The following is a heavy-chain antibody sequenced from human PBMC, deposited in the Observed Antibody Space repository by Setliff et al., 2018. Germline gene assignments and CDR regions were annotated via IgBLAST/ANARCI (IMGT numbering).Heavy chain of an antibody. CDR1: GDSISNYY. V-gene: IGHV4-4*07. J-gene: IGHJ4*02. CDR2: IYVTEST. D-gene: IGHD3-10*01. Sequence: SETLSLTCTVSGDSISNYYWNWIRQPAGKGLEWIGRIYVTESTKYNPSLKSRVTLSIDTSKNPFSLKLSSVTAADAALYYCAASRAYTGAVEEWFLPKTFDFWGQGSPVTVSS. CDR3: AASRAYTGAVEEWFLPKTFDF.